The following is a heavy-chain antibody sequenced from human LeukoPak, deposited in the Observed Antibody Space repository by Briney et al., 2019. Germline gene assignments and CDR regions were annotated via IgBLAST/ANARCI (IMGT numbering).Heavy chain of an antibody. V-gene: IGHV3-23*01. CDR3: ALREDQQLSTFDY. CDR1: GFTFSSYA. D-gene: IGHD6-13*01. J-gene: IGHJ4*02. CDR2: ISGSGGST. Sequence: GGSLRLSCTACGFTFSSYAMSWVRQAPGKGLEWLSAISGSGGSTYYADSVKGRFTISRDNSKNTLYLQMNSLRAEDTAVYYCALREDQQLSTFDYWGPGTLVTVSS.